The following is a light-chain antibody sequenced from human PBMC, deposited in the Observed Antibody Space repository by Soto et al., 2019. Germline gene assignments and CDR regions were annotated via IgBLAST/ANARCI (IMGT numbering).Light chain of an antibody. CDR3: QQYNSYSWT. CDR1: QSISSW. Sequence: QMTQSPSTLSASLGDRVTITCRASQSISSWLAWYQQKPGKAPKLLIYKASTLESGVPSRFSGSGSGTEFTLTISSLQSDDSATYYCQQYNSYSWTFGQLAKVDI. CDR2: KAS. V-gene: IGKV1-5*03. J-gene: IGKJ1*01.